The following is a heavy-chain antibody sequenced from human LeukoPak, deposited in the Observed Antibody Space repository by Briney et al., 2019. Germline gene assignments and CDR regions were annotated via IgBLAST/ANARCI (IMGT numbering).Heavy chain of an antibody. CDR1: GFTFSSYS. V-gene: IGHV3-21*01. CDR2: ISSSGSYI. Sequence: PGGSLRLSCAASGFTFSSYSMSWVRQAPGKGLEGVSSISSSGSYIYYADSMKGRFTISRDNAKNSLYLQMNSLRAGDTAVYYCARSLYGGNSGEDYWGQGTLVTVSS. J-gene: IGHJ4*02. CDR3: ARSLYGGNSGEDY. D-gene: IGHD4-23*01.